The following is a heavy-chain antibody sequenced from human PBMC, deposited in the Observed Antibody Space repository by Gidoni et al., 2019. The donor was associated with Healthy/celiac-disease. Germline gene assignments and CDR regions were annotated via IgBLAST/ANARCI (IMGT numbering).Heavy chain of an antibody. D-gene: IGHD3-10*01. J-gene: IGHJ6*02. CDR3: ARVGMVRGKNGMDV. CDR2: ISAYNGNT. Sequence: QVQLVQSGAEVKKPGAYVKVSCQASGYTFTRYGISWVRQDPGHGVEWMGWISAYNGNTNYAQKLQGRVTMTTDTSTSTAYMELRSLRSDDTAVYYCARVGMVRGKNGMDVWGQGTTVTVSS. V-gene: IGHV1-18*01. CDR1: GYTFTRYG.